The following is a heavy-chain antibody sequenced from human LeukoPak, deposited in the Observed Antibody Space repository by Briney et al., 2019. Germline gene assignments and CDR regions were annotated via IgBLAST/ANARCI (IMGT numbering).Heavy chain of an antibody. J-gene: IGHJ4*02. V-gene: IGHV4-59*01. Sequence: SETLSLTCTVSGGSISSYYWSWIRQTPRKRLEWTGYIYYNGSTNYNPSLKSRVTISVDTSKNQFSLKLSSVTAADTAVYYCARVGGQLLFGLAFDIWGQGTLVTVSS. CDR2: IYYNGST. CDR3: ARVGGQLLFGLAFDI. CDR1: GGSISSYY. D-gene: IGHD2-2*01.